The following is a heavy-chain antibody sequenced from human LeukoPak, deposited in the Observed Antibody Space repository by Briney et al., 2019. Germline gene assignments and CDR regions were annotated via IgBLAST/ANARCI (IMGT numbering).Heavy chain of an antibody. Sequence: SQTLSLTCTVSGGSISSGSYYWSWIRQPAGKGLEWIGSIYHSGSTYYNPSLKSRVTISVDTSKNQFSLKLSSVTAADTAVYYCARVHSSGWLGPFDYWGQGTLVTVSS. CDR1: GGSISSGSYY. CDR2: IYHSGST. J-gene: IGHJ4*02. D-gene: IGHD6-19*01. V-gene: IGHV4-61*02. CDR3: ARVHSSGWLGPFDY.